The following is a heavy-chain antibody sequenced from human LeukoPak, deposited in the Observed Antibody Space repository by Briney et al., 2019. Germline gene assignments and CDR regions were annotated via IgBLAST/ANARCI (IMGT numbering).Heavy chain of an antibody. CDR1: GFTFSSYA. Sequence: GGSLRLSCAAAGFTFSSYAMSWVRQAPGKGLEWVSAISGSGVSTYYGDSVKGRFTISRDNSKNTLYLQMNSLRAEDTAVYYCARVGYTVNGPMGYSGYDYKNWFDPWGQGTLVTVSS. CDR3: ARVGYTVNGPMGYSGYDYKNWFDP. V-gene: IGHV3-23*01. D-gene: IGHD5-12*01. CDR2: ISGSGVST. J-gene: IGHJ5*02.